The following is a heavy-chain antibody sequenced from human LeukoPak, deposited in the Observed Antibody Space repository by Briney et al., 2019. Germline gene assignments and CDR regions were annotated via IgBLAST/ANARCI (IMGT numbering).Heavy chain of an antibody. Sequence: PSETLSLTCAVYGGSFSGYYWSWIRQPPGKGLEWIGEINHSGSTNYNPSLKSRVTISVDTSKNQFSLKLSSVTAADTAVYYCARVGTPHNTLKNWFDPWGQGTLVTVSS. CDR1: GGSFSGYY. D-gene: IGHD1-26*01. CDR2: INHSGST. J-gene: IGHJ5*02. CDR3: ARVGTPHNTLKNWFDP. V-gene: IGHV4-34*01.